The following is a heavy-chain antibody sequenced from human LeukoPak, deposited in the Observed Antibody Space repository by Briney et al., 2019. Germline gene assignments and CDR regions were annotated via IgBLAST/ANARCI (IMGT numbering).Heavy chain of an antibody. V-gene: IGHV3-30-3*01. Sequence: GRSLRLSCAASGFTFSSYAMHWVRQAPGKGLEWVAVISYDGSNKYYADSVKGRFTISRDNSKNTLYLQMNSLRAEDAAVYYCARVTRGPSYYYDSSGYESGGYWGQGTLVTVSS. CDR2: ISYDGSNK. CDR3: ARVTRGPSYYYDSSGYESGGY. CDR1: GFTFSSYA. D-gene: IGHD3-22*01. J-gene: IGHJ4*02.